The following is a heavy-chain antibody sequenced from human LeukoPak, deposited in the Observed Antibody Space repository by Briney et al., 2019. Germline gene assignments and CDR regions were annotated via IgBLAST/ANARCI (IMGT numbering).Heavy chain of an antibody. V-gene: IGHV1-2*02. J-gene: IGHJ4*02. D-gene: IGHD2-2*01. CDR1: GYTFTGYY. Sequence: SVKVSCKASGYTFTGYYMHWVRQAPGQGFEWMGWINPNSGGTNYAQKFQGRVTMTRDTSISTAYMELSRLRSDDTAVYYCARSRSRDCSSTSCYSYGLDYWGQGTLVTVSS. CDR3: ARSRSRDCSSTSCYSYGLDY. CDR2: INPNSGGT.